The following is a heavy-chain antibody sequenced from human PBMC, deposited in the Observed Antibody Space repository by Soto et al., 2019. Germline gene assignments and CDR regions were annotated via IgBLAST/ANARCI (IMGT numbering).Heavy chain of an antibody. J-gene: IGHJ4*02. V-gene: IGHV4-31*03. CDR3: ARADSGYEPFDY. Sequence: PSETLSLTCTVSGGSISSGGYYWSWIRQHPGKGLEWIGYIYYSGSTYYNPSLKSRVTISVDTSKNQFSLKLSSVTAADTAVYYCARADSGYEPFDYWGQGTLVTVSS. CDR1: GGSISSGGYY. CDR2: IYYSGST. D-gene: IGHD5-12*01.